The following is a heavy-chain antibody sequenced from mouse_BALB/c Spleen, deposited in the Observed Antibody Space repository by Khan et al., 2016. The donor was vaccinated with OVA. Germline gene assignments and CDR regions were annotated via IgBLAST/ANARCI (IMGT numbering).Heavy chain of an antibody. J-gene: IGHJ3*01. CDR2: IRNHGSTT. CDR1: GFTFSDYY. Sequence: EVELQESGGGLVQPGGSLKLSCATSGFTFSDYYMYWVRQTPEKRLEWVAYIRNHGSTTYHPATVWGLFTSYRNNAKNTLYLQMSRLKSEDTAMYYCARGGDYCALAYWGQGTLVTVSA. D-gene: IGHD1-1*01. V-gene: IGHV5-12*02. CDR3: ARGGDYCALAY.